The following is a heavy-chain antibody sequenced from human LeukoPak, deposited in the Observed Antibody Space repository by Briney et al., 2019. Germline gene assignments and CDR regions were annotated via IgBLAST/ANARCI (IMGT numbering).Heavy chain of an antibody. CDR3: ASSSGYYYGELDY. V-gene: IGHV3-7*01. D-gene: IGHD3-22*01. Sequence: PGGSLRLSCAASGFTFSSYWMSWVRQAPGKGLEWVANIKQDGSEKYYVDSVKGRFTISRDNAKNSLYLQMNSLRAEDTAVYYCASSSGYYYGELDYWGQGTLVTVSS. CDR2: IKQDGSEK. CDR1: GFTFSSYW. J-gene: IGHJ4*02.